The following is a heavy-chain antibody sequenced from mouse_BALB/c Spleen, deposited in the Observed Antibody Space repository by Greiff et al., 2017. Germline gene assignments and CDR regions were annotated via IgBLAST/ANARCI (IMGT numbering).Heavy chain of an antibody. CDR1: GFTFSSYG. CDR2: INSNGGST. Sequence: EVHLVESGGGLVQPGGSLKLSCAASGFTFSSYGMSWVRQTPDKRLELVATINSNGGSTYYPDSVKGRFTISRDNAKNTLYLQMSSLKSEDTAMYYCARVGVRRAMDYWGQGTSVTVSS. D-gene: IGHD2-14*01. J-gene: IGHJ4*01. V-gene: IGHV5-6-3*01. CDR3: ARVGVRRAMDY.